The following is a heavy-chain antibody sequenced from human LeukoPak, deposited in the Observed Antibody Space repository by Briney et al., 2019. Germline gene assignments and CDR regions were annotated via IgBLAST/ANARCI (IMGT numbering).Heavy chain of an antibody. D-gene: IGHD3-10*01. Sequence: GGSLRLSCGASGFSFTTYWMGWVRQAPGKGLEWVSYISSSGSTIYYADSVKGRFTISRDNAKNSLYLQMNSLRAEDTAVYYCARDPPVGVRGVIPHYYFDYWGQGTLVTVSS. CDR3: ARDPPVGVRGVIPHYYFDY. CDR1: GFSFTTYW. J-gene: IGHJ4*02. CDR2: ISSSGSTI. V-gene: IGHV3-48*04.